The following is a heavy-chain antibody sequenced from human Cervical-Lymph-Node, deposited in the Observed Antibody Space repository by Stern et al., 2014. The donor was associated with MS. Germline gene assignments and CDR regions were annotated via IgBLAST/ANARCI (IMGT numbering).Heavy chain of an antibody. CDR2: IRSTWST. CDR3: ARNIDL. Sequence: QLQLQESGPGLVKPSETLSLTCSVSGDFVNNGSFYLSWIRQPPGKELEWIAYIRSTWSTTYNPSLQSLVTISLDMSRNHVSLKLTAVTAADTAVYYCARNIDLWGQGTLVIVS. J-gene: IGHJ4*02. V-gene: IGHV4-61*03. CDR1: GDFVNNGSFY.